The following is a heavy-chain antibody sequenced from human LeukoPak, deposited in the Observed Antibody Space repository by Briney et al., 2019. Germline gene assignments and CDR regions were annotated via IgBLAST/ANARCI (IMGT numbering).Heavy chain of an antibody. CDR1: GGSVSSGSYY. V-gene: IGHV4-61*01. CDR2: IYYSGST. Sequence: SETLSLTCTVSGGSVSSGSYYWSWIRQPPGKGLEWIGYIYYSGSTNYNPSLKSRVAISVDTSKNQFSLKLTSVTAADTAVYYCARMAPCGDNYGCGSHFDYWGQGTLVTVSS. D-gene: IGHD5-18*01. CDR3: ARMAPCGDNYGCGSHFDY. J-gene: IGHJ4*02.